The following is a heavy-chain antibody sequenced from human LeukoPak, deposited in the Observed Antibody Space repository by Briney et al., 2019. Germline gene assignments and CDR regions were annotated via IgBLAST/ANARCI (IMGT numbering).Heavy chain of an antibody. CDR1: GFIFIDYG. V-gene: IGHV3-23*01. J-gene: IGHJ4*02. CDR3: ARGARYSYCDY. D-gene: IGHD1-1*01. CDR2: ISGSGSST. Sequence: AGGSLRLSCAASGFIFIDYGMSWVRQAPGKGLEWVSVISGSGSSTYYADSVKGRFTISRDNSKNTLFLQMNSLRAEDTAVYYCARGARYSYCDYWGQGTLVTVSS.